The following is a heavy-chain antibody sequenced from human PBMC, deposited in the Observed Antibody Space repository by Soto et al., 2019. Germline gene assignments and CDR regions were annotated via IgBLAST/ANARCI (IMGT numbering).Heavy chain of an antibody. Sequence: GGSLRLSCAASGFTFSNYWMPWVRQAPGKGLVWVSRIDSDGSRITYADFVKGRFTISRDNAKNTVYLHMNSLTAEDTAVYYCAREFGATINFSDYYYYGMDVWGQGTTVTVSS. V-gene: IGHV3-74*01. CDR3: AREFGATINFSDYYYYGMDV. J-gene: IGHJ6*02. D-gene: IGHD5-12*01. CDR1: GFTFSNYW. CDR2: IDSDGSRI.